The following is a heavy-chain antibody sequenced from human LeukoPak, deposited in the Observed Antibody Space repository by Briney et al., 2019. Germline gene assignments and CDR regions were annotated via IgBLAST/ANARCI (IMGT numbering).Heavy chain of an antibody. D-gene: IGHD2-15*01. CDR2: ISGSGGST. CDR3: AKDLGVATVLRQFDP. Sequence: GGSLRLSCAASGFTFSSYGMSWVRQAPGKGLGWVSAISGSGGSTYYADSVKGRFTISRDNSKNTLYLQMNSLRAEDTAVYYYAKDLGVATVLRQFDPWGQGTLVTVSS. J-gene: IGHJ5*02. CDR1: GFTFSSYG. V-gene: IGHV3-23*01.